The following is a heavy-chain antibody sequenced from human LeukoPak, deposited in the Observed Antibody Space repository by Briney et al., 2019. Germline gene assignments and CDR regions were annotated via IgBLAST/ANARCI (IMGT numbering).Heavy chain of an antibody. Sequence: GGSLRLSCTTPGFSFRNTWMSWVRQAPGKGLEWVANIKQDEREIYYGDSVKGRFTISRDNAKRSLYLQMNNLRVEDTAVYYCARLNWDDGEVSGFDQWGQGILVTVSS. D-gene: IGHD1-26*01. CDR2: IKQDEREI. V-gene: IGHV3-7*01. J-gene: IGHJ5*02. CDR1: GFSFRNTW. CDR3: ARLNWDDGEVSGFDQ.